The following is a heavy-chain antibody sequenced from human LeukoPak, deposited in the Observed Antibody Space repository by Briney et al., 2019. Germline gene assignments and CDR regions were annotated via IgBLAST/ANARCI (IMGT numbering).Heavy chain of an antibody. CDR1: GFALSSHW. J-gene: IGHJ6*02. D-gene: IGHD3-16*01. Sequence: PGGSLRLSCAASGFALSSHWMTWARQAPGKGLEWVSGISGGGVTTYYADSVKGRFTISRDNSKNTLYLQMNSLRADDTAIYYCARNQQLGGHSYYYYGMDVWGQGTTVTVSS. CDR2: ISGGGVTT. CDR3: ARNQQLGGHSYYYYGMDV. V-gene: IGHV3-23*01.